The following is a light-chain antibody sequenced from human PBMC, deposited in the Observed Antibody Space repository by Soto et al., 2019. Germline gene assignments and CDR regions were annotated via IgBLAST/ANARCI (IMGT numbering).Light chain of an antibody. Sequence: QSALTQPPSVSGAPGQRVTISCTGSSSNIGAGFDVHWYHQIAGTAPKLLIYGNSNRPSGVPDRFSGSKSGTSASLAINGLQAEDEARYYCQSYDNSLSGSWVFGGGTKRTVL. V-gene: IGLV1-40*01. CDR2: GNS. J-gene: IGLJ3*02. CDR3: QSYDNSLSGSWV. CDR1: SSNIGAGFD.